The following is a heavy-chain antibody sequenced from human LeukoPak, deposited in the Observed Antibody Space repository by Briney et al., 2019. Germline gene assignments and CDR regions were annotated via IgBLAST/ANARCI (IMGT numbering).Heavy chain of an antibody. D-gene: IGHD2-2*01. CDR1: GGTFSSYA. CDR2: IIPILGIA. J-gene: IGHJ4*02. Sequence: GASVKVSCKASGGTFSSYAISWVRQAPGQGLEWMGRIIPILGIANYAQKFQGRVTITADKSTSTAYMELSSLRSEDTAVYYCARDVGVPAPPDYWGQGTLVTVSS. V-gene: IGHV1-69*04. CDR3: ARDVGVPAPPDY.